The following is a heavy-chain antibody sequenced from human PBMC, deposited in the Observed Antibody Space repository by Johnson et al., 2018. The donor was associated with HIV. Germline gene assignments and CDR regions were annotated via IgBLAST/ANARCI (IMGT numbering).Heavy chain of an antibody. V-gene: IGHV3-NL1*01. CDR1: GFTFSSYA. Sequence: QVQLVESGGGVVQPGRSLRLSCAASGFTFSSYAMHWVRQAPGKGLEWVSVIYSDGNTYYADSVKGRFTISRDNSKTTLYLQMNSLRAEDTAVYYCARELGIQSFDLWGQGTMVTVSS. CDR2: IYSDGNT. CDR3: ARELGIQSFDL. D-gene: IGHD7-27*01. J-gene: IGHJ3*01.